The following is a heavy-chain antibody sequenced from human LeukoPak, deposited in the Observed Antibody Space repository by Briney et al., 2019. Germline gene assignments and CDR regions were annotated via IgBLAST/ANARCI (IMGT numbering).Heavy chain of an antibody. Sequence: SETLSLTCAVYGGSFSGYYWSWIRQPPGKGLEWIGEINHSGSTNYNPSLKSRVTISVDTSKNQFSLKLSSVTAADTAVYYCAEGRGGKWGWGSYWYWFDPWAREPWSPSPQ. D-gene: IGHD3-10*01. CDR2: INHSGST. J-gene: IGHJ5*02. CDR3: AEGRGGKWGWGSYWYWFDP. V-gene: IGHV4-34*01. CDR1: GGSFSGYY.